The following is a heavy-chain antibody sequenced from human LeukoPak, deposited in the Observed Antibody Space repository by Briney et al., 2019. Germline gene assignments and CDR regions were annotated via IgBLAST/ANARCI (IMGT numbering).Heavy chain of an antibody. CDR3: ASLRRARYSGYDLNWFDP. CDR1: GGTFSSYA. Sequence: SVKVSCKASGGTFSSYAISWVRQAPGQGLEWMGGIIPIFGTANYAQKFQGRVTITADESTSTAYMELSSLRSEDTAVYYCASLRRARYSGYDLNWFDPWGQGTLVTVSS. V-gene: IGHV1-69*13. CDR2: IIPIFGTA. D-gene: IGHD5-12*01. J-gene: IGHJ5*02.